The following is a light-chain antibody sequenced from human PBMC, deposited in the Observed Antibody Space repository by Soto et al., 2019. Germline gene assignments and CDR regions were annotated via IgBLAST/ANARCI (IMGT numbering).Light chain of an antibody. CDR3: QQTYSNPRT. V-gene: IGKV1-39*01. CDR1: QSIRTY. CDR2: AAS. Sequence: DIQMTQSPSSLSASVGDRVTITCRASQSIRTYLNWYQQKPGKAPKFLIYAASTLQSGVPSRFSGSGSGTDFTLTISSLQPEDFATYYWQQTYSNPRTFGQGTRVEI. J-gene: IGKJ1*01.